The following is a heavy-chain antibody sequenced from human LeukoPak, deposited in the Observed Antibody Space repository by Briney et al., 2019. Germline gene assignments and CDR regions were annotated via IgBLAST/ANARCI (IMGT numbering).Heavy chain of an antibody. CDR2: IKEDGSEK. J-gene: IGHJ4*02. Sequence: GGSLRLSCAASGFTFSSYWMSWVRQAPGKGLEWVANIKEDGSEKYYVDSVKGRFTISRDNAKNTLYLQMNSLRAEDTAMYYCARDGWFGELLSYFDYWGQGNLVTVSS. CDR1: GFTFSSYW. V-gene: IGHV3-7*01. D-gene: IGHD3-10*01. CDR3: ARDGWFGELLSYFDY.